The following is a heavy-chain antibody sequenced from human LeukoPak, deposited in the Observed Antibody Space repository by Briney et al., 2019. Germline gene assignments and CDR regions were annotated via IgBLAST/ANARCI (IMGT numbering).Heavy chain of an antibody. CDR2: IIPIFGTA. Sequence: SVKVSCKASGYTFTSYDINWVRQAPGQGLEWMGGIIPIFGTANYAQKFQGRVTITADKSTSTAYMELSSLRSEDTAVYYCARTRSSSSSWYGQFDYWGQGTLVTVSS. V-gene: IGHV1-69*06. CDR1: GYTFTSYD. D-gene: IGHD6-13*01. CDR3: ARTRSSSSSWYGQFDY. J-gene: IGHJ4*02.